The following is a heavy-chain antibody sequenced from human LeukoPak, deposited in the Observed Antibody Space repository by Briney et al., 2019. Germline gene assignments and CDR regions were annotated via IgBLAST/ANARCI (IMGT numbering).Heavy chain of an antibody. D-gene: IGHD1-7*01. CDR2: INPNSGGT. Sequence: GASVKVSCKASGYTFTSYGISWVRQAPGQGLEWMGWINPNSGGTNYAQKFQGRVTMTRDTSISTAYMELSRLRSDDTAVYYCARDVGSLGNWNYVNWFDPWGQGTLVTVSS. V-gene: IGHV1-2*02. CDR3: ARDVGSLGNWNYVNWFDP. J-gene: IGHJ5*02. CDR1: GYTFTSYG.